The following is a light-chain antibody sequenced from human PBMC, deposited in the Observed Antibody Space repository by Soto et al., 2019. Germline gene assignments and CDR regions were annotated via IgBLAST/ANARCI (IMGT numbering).Light chain of an antibody. CDR2: DAS. CDR1: QSFSSY. CDR3: QQRSNWPWT. J-gene: IGKJ1*01. V-gene: IGKV3-11*01. Sequence: SLLTQSPATLSLSPGERATLSCTASQSFSSYLAWYQQKSGQAPRRLIYDASNRATGIPARFSGSGSGTDFTPTISSLEPEDFAVYYCQQRSNWPWTFGQGTKVDIK.